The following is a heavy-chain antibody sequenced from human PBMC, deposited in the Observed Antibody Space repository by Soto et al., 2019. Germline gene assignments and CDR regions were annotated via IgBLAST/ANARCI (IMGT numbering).Heavy chain of an antibody. Sequence: ASVKVSCKASGYTFTGYYMHWVRQAPGQGLEWMGWINPNSGGTNYAQKFQGRVTMTRDTSISTAYMELSRLRSDDTAVYYCARGEFIEGYQLPDNHWGQGTLVTVPS. CDR3: ARGEFIEGYQLPDNH. J-gene: IGHJ5*02. CDR2: INPNSGGT. D-gene: IGHD2-2*01. CDR1: GYTFTGYY. V-gene: IGHV1-2*02.